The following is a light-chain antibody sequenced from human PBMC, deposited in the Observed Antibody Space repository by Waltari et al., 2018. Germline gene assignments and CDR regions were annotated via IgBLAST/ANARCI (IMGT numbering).Light chain of an antibody. V-gene: IGLV3-1*01. CDR3: QAWDRSIVV. CDR1: NLEDRF. Sequence: SYELTQPPSVSVSPGQTARIPCGGDNLEDRFACWYQRKPGQSPVLVIYHDNKRSSGIPERFSGSNSGNTATLTISGTQAMDEAEYYCQAWDRSIVVFGGGTKLTVL. J-gene: IGLJ2*01. CDR2: HDN.